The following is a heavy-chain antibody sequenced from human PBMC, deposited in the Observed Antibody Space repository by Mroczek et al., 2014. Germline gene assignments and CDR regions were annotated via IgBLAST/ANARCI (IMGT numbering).Heavy chain of an antibody. Sequence: QVQLVQSGGGVVQPGRSLRLSCAASGFTFSSYAMHWVRQAPGKGLEWVAVISYDGSNKYYADSVKGRFTISRDNSKNTLYLQMNSLRAEDTAVYYCAREGDDILTGYYRVRKYYFDYWGQGTLVTRLL. CDR2: ISYDGSNK. J-gene: IGHJ4*02. V-gene: IGHV3-30-3*01. CDR1: GFTFSSYA. CDR3: AREGDDILTGYYRVRKYYFDY. D-gene: IGHD3-9*01.